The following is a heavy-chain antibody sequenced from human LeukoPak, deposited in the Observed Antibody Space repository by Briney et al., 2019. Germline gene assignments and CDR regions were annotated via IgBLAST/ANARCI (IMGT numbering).Heavy chain of an antibody. CDR3: ARGTHRWFGELLSLPDY. V-gene: IGHV3-33*01. J-gene: IGHJ4*02. CDR2: IWYDGSNK. Sequence: PGGSLRLSCAASGFTFSSYGMHWVRQAPGKGLEWVAVIWYDGSNKYYADSVKGRFTISRDNSKNTLYLQMNSLRAEDTAAYYCARGTHRWFGELLSLPDYWGQGTLVTVSS. CDR1: GFTFSSYG. D-gene: IGHD3-10*01.